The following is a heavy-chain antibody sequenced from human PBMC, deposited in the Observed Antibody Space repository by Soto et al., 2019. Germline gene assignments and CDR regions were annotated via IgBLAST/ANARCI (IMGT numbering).Heavy chain of an antibody. J-gene: IGHJ4*02. CDR2: ISAYNGNT. CDR3: ARTNYYDSSGYYYPDY. D-gene: IGHD3-22*01. V-gene: IGHV1-18*01. CDR1: GYTFTSYG. Sequence: GASVKVSCKASGYTFTSYGISWVRQAPGQGLEWMGWISAYNGNTNYAQKLQGRVTMTTDTSTSTAYMELRSLRSDDTAVYYCARTNYYDSSGYYYPDYWGQGTLVTVSS.